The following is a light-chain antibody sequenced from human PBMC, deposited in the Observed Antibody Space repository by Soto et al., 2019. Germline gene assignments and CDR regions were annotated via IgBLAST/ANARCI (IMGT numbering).Light chain of an antibody. V-gene: IGLV2-11*01. CDR2: DVS. J-gene: IGLJ2*01. CDR1: SSDVGGYNY. CDR3: CSYAGSNNLHVL. Sequence: QSALTQPRSVSGSPGQSVTISCTGTSSDVGGYNYVSWYQQHPGKAPKLMIYDVSKRPSGVPDRFSGSKSGNTASLTISGLQAEDEADYYCCSYAGSNNLHVLFGGGTKLTVL.